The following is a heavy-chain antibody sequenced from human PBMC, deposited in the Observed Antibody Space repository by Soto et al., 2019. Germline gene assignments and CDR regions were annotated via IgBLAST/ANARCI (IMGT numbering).Heavy chain of an antibody. J-gene: IGHJ4*02. CDR2: MNPNSGNT. V-gene: IGHV1-8*01. CDR1: GYTFTSYD. Sequence: QVQLVQSGAEVKKPGASVKVSCKASGYTFTSYDINWVRQATGQGLEWMGWMNPNSGNTGYAQKFQASVIMTRTTSISTAYMALSSLRSEDSAGYYCARERSSGWYVDYWGQGTLVTVSS. D-gene: IGHD6-19*01. CDR3: ARERSSGWYVDY.